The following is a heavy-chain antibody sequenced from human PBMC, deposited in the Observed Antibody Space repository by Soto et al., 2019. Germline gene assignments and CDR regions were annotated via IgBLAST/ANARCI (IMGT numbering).Heavy chain of an antibody. CDR1: GGSISSGGYY. D-gene: IGHD3-16*02. V-gene: IGHV4-31*03. CDR2: VYYSGST. Sequence: NPSETLSLTCTVSGGSISSGGYYWSWIRQHPGKGLEWIGYVYYSGSTYYNPSLKSRVTISVDTSKNQFSLKLSSVTAADTAVYYCARDPGMITFGGVIVHYGMDVWGQGTTVTVSS. J-gene: IGHJ6*02. CDR3: ARDPGMITFGGVIVHYGMDV.